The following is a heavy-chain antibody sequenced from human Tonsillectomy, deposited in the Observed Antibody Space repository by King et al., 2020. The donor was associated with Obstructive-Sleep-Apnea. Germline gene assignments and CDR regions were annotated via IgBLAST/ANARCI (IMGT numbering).Heavy chain of an antibody. CDR3: AKDWSEDRRPFDS. V-gene: IGHV3-23*04. CDR1: GFTFSTYA. Sequence: VQLVESGGGLVQPGGSLRLSCAASGFTFSTYAMTWVRQAPGKGLEWVSGISGSGGSTYYTDSVKGRFTISRENSKNTLFLQMTSLRAEDTAIYYCAKDWSEDRRPFDSWGQGTLVTVSS. J-gene: IGHJ4*02. CDR2: ISGSGGST.